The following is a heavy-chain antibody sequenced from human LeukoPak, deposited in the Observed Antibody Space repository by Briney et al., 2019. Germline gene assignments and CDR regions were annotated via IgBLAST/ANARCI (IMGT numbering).Heavy chain of an antibody. Sequence: SETLSLTCTVSGGSISSYYWSWIRKPPGKGLEWIGEIYHSGSTNYNPSLKSRVTISVDKSKNQFSLKLSSVTAADTAVYYCARVTYSSGWYPDYWGQGTLVTVSS. CDR3: ARVTYSSGWYPDY. CDR1: GGSISSYY. J-gene: IGHJ4*02. D-gene: IGHD6-19*01. V-gene: IGHV4-59*12. CDR2: IYHSGST.